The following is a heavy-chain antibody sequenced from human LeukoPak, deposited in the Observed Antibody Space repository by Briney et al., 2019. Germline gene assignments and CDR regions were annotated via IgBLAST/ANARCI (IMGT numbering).Heavy chain of an antibody. CDR1: GFTFTNHW. CDR3: VGTIASRGSEY. V-gene: IGHV3-74*01. J-gene: IGHJ4*02. Sequence: PGGSLRLSCAASGFTFTNHWMHWVRQAPGMGLVWVSRLPPDELDIIYADSVKGRLTASRDNSKHTVYPQINNLRAEDTAVYYCVGTIASRGSEYWGQGALVTVSS. CDR2: LPPDELDI. D-gene: IGHD6-6*01.